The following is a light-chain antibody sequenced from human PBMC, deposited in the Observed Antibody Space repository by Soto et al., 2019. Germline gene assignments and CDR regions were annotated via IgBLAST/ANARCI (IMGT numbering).Light chain of an antibody. CDR3: PQSHSTPPT. CDR2: AAS. V-gene: IGKV1-39*01. Sequence: DIQMTQSPSSLSASVRDRVTITCRASQSISNYLNWYQQKPGKAPKRLIYAASSLRSGVPSTFSGSRSRTDLTLTISSLQPEDFATYHYPQSHSTPPTFGQGTKVEIK. J-gene: IGKJ1*01. CDR1: QSISNY.